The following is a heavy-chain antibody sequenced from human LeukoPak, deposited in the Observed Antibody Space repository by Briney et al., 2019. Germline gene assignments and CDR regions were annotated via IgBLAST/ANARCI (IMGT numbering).Heavy chain of an antibody. CDR3: AKHGSSGYTFGNDY. D-gene: IGHD3-22*01. Sequence: GGSLRLSCAASGFTFSSYAMSWVRQAPGKGLEWVSAISGSGGSTFYADSVKGRFTISRDNSKNTLYLQMNSLRAEDTAVYYCAKHGSSGYTFGNDYWGQGTLVTVSS. CDR1: GFTFSSYA. J-gene: IGHJ4*02. CDR2: ISGSGGST. V-gene: IGHV3-23*01.